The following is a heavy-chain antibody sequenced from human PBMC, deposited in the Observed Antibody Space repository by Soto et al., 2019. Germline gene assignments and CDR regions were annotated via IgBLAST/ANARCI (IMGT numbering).Heavy chain of an antibody. J-gene: IGHJ5*02. CDR2: ISAYNGNT. CDR3: ARGLSGYSSSWYEDNWFYP. V-gene: IGHV1-18*01. CDR1: GYTFTSYG. Sequence: GASVKVSCKASGYTFTSYGISWVRQAPGQGLEWMGWISAYNGNTNYAQKLQGRVTMTTDTSTSTAYMELRSLRSDDTAVYYCARGLSGYSSSWYEDNWFYPWGQGTLVTVSS. D-gene: IGHD6-13*01.